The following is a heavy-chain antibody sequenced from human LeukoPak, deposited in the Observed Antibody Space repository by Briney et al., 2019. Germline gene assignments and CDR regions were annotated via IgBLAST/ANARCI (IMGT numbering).Heavy chain of an antibody. CDR3: AKDRDLGY. CDR1: GFTVSNSY. V-gene: IGHV3-53*01. J-gene: IGHJ4*02. CDR2: IYSGGST. Sequence: GGSLRLSCAASGFTVSNSYMTWVRQAPGKGLEWVSVIYSGGSTYYADSVKGRFTISRDKSKNTLYLQMNSLRAEDTAIYYCAKDRDLGYWGQGTLVTVSS.